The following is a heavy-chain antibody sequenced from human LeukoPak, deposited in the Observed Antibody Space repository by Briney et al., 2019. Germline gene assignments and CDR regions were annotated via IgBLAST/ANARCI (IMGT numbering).Heavy chain of an antibody. CDR1: GFTFSSYA. D-gene: IGHD3-9*01. V-gene: IGHV3-23*01. CDR2: ISGSGGST. Sequence: PGGSLRLSCAASGFTFSSYAMSWVRQAPGKGLEWVSAISGSGGSTYYADSVKGRFTISRDNSKNTLYLQMNSLRAEDTAVYYCAKDGYDILTGYFTNWFDPWGQGTLVTVSS. CDR3: AKDGYDILTGYFTNWFDP. J-gene: IGHJ5*02.